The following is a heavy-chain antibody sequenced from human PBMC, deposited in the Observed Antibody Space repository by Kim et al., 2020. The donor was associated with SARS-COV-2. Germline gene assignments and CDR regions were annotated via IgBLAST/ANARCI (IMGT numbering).Heavy chain of an antibody. CDR2: AI. V-gene: IGHV3-11*04. D-gene: IGHD4-17*01. J-gene: IGHJ4*02. CDR3: AREQVHGGDY. Sequence: AIYYADSVKGRFTISRGNAKSSLYRQMNSLRAEDTAIYYCAREQVHGGDYWGQGTLVTVSS.